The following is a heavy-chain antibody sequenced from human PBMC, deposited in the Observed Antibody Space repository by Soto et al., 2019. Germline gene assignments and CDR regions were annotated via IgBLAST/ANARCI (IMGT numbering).Heavy chain of an antibody. J-gene: IGHJ3*02. CDR3: ARELLFYDSHGSSWDDHLDI. CDR1: GGSLSSSAYS. V-gene: IGHV4-30-2*01. CDR2: IYQSGST. D-gene: IGHD3-22*01. Sequence: SETLSLTCAVSGGSLSSSAYSWSWIRQPPGKGLEWIGFIYQSGSTYYNPSLKSRVTMSLDRPKNQFSLKLSSVTAADTAVYYCARELLFYDSHGSSWDDHLDIWGKGTMVT.